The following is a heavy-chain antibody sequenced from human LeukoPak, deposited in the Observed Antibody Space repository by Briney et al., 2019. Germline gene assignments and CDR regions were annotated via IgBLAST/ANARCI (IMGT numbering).Heavy chain of an antibody. D-gene: IGHD6-19*01. CDR2: INHSGST. V-gene: IGHV4-34*01. J-gene: IGHJ4*02. Sequence: PSETLSLTCAVYGGSFSGYYWSWIRQPPGKGLEWIGEINHSGSTNYNPSLKSRVTISVDTSKNQFSLRLSSVTAADTAVYYCARARIAVAGLFDYWGQGTLVTVSS. CDR3: ARARIAVAGLFDY. CDR1: GGSFSGYY.